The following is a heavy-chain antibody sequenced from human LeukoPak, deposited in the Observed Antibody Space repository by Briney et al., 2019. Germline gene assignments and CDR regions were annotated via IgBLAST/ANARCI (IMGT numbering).Heavy chain of an antibody. CDR2: IYYSGST. J-gene: IGHJ4*02. CDR3: AGGGDWTYYFDY. V-gene: IGHV4-59*01. D-gene: IGHD2-21*02. CDR1: GGSISGNY. Sequence: SETLSLTCTVSGGSISGNYWSWIRQPPGKGLEWIGYIYYSGSTNYNPSLKSRVTISVDTSKNQFSLKLSSVTAADTAVYYCAGGGDWTYYFDYWGQGTLVTVSS.